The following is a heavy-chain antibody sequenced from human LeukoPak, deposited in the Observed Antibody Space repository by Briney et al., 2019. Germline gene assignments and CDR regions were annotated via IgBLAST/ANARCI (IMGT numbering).Heavy chain of an antibody. CDR1: GYSISSGYF. CDR3: ARTYGSGHMDV. J-gene: IGHJ6*03. D-gene: IGHD3-10*01. CDR2: IYNSGST. Sequence: SETLSLTCTVSGYSISSGYFWGWIRQTPGKGLEWIGSIYNSGSTYYNPSLKSRVTMSVDTSKNQFSLKLSSVTAADTAVYYCARTYGSGHMDVWGKGTTVTISS. V-gene: IGHV4-38-2*02.